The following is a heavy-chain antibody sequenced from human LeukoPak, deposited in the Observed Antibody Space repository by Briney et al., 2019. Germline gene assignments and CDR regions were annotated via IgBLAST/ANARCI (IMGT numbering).Heavy chain of an antibody. Sequence: PGVSLRLSCAASGFTFSSYAMSWVRQAPGKGLEWVSAISGSGGRTYYADSVKGRFTISRDNSKNTLYLQMNSLRAEDTAVYYCARESGTVRGAMIDYWGQGALVTVSS. V-gene: IGHV3-23*01. CDR2: ISGSGGRT. CDR3: ARESGTVRGAMIDY. J-gene: IGHJ4*02. CDR1: GFTFSSYA. D-gene: IGHD3-10*01.